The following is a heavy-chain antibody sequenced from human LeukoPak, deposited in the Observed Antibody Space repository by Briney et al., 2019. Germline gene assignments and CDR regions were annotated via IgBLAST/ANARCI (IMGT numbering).Heavy chain of an antibody. Sequence: GGSLRLSCAASGFTFSSYWMSWVRQAPGKGLEWVANIKQDGSEKYYVDSVKGRFTISRDNAKNSLYLQMNSLRAEDTAVYYCARVPDFWSGYPTYYYYYYIDVWGKGTTVTVSS. CDR3: ARVPDFWSGYPTYYYYYYIDV. CDR1: GFTFSSYW. D-gene: IGHD3-3*01. CDR2: IKQDGSEK. J-gene: IGHJ6*03. V-gene: IGHV3-7*01.